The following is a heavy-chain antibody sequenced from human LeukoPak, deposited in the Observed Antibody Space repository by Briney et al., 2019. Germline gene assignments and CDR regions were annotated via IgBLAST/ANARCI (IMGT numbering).Heavy chain of an antibody. J-gene: IGHJ4*02. D-gene: IGHD1-26*01. CDR1: GYTFTGYY. Sequence: GASVKVSCKASGYTFTGYYMHWVRQAPGQGLEWMGWINPNSGGTNYAQKFQGRVTMTRDTSISTAYMELSSLRSDGTAVYYCARVAMSGIGSDDFWGQGTLVTASS. CDR3: ARVAMSGIGSDDF. V-gene: IGHV1-2*02. CDR2: INPNSGGT.